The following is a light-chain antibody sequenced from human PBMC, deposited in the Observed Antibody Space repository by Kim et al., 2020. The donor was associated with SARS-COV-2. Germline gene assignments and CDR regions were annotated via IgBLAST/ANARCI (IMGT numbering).Light chain of an antibody. CDR1: SSNIGSNT. Sequence: ELTQPPSASGTPGQRVTISCSGSSSNIGSNTVNWYQQLPGTAPKLLIYSNNQRPSGVPDRFSGSKSGTSASLAISGLQSEDEADYYCAAWDDSLVRYVFGTGTKVTVL. CDR2: SNN. CDR3: AAWDDSLVRYV. V-gene: IGLV1-44*01. J-gene: IGLJ1*01.